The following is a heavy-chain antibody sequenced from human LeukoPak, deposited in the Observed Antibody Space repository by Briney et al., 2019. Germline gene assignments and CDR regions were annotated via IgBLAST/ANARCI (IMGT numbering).Heavy chain of an antibody. CDR1: GGSISSYY. CDR2: IYTSGST. V-gene: IGHV4-4*07. J-gene: IGHJ4*02. Sequence: SETLSLTCTVSGGSISSYYWSWIRQPAGKGLEWIGRIYTSGSTNYNPSLKSRVTMSVDTSKNQFSLKLSSVTAADTAVYYCARDGRGYCSGGSCYSVDYWGQGTLVTVSS. CDR3: ARDGRGYCSGGSCYSVDY. D-gene: IGHD2-15*01.